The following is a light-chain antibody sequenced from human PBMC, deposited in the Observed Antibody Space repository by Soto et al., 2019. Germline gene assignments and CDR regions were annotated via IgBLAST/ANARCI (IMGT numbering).Light chain of an antibody. CDR1: SSDVGGYNY. CDR3: SSYTSSSTLSVV. CDR2: DVS. V-gene: IGLV2-14*01. J-gene: IGLJ2*01. Sequence: QSVPTQPASVSGSPGQSITISCTGTSSDVGGYNYVSWYQQHPGKAPKLMIYDVSNRPSGVSNRFSGSKSGNTASLTISGLQAEDEADYYCSSYTSSSTLSVVFGGGTKLTVL.